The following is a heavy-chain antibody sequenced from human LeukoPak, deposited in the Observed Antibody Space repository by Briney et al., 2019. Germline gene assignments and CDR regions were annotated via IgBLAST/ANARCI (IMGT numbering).Heavy chain of an antibody. CDR1: GFTFSSYW. D-gene: IGHD5-12*01. Sequence: GGSLRLSCAASGFTFSSYWMHWVRQAPGKGLVWVSRVNSDGSGTTYADSVKGRFTISRDNAKNTLYLQMNSLRGEDTAVYYCARESKYSGYPFDYWGQGTLVTVSS. CDR2: VNSDGSGT. J-gene: IGHJ4*02. CDR3: ARESKYSGYPFDY. V-gene: IGHV3-74*01.